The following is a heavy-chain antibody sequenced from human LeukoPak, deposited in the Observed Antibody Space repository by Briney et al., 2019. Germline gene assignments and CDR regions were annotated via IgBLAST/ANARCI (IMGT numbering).Heavy chain of an antibody. V-gene: IGHV4-4*07. Sequence: SETLSLTCTVSGGSISSSYWTWIRQPAGKGLEWIGRIFTSGSTTYNPSLKSRVTMSVDTSKNQFSLKLSSVTAADTAVYFCARESSGWFFDYWGQGTLVTVSS. CDR2: IFTSGST. CDR1: GGSISSSY. J-gene: IGHJ4*02. D-gene: IGHD6-19*01. CDR3: ARESSGWFFDY.